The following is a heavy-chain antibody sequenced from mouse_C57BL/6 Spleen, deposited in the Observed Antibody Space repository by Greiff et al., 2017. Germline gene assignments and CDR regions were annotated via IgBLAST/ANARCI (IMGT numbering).Heavy chain of an antibody. J-gene: IGHJ2*01. D-gene: IGHD2-3*01. CDR3: ARGYHDGYYVYFDY. V-gene: IGHV1-52*01. CDR2: IDPSDSET. CDR1: GYTFTSYW. Sequence: QVQLQQPGAELVRPGSSVKLSCKASGYTFTSYWMHWVKQRPIQGLEWIGNIDPSDSETHYNQKFKDKATLTVDKSSSTAYMQLSSLTSEDSAVYYCARGYHDGYYVYFDYWGQGTTLTVSS.